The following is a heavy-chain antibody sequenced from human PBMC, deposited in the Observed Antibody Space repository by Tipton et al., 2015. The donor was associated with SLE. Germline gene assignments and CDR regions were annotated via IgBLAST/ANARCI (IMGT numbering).Heavy chain of an antibody. Sequence: TLSLTCTVSGGSISSSSYYWGWIRQPPGKGLEWIGSIYYSGSTYYNLSLKSRVTISVDTSKNQFSLKLSSVTAADTAVYYCARGYCSSTSCYRVYYYFDYWGQGTLVTVPS. CDR2: IYYSGST. J-gene: IGHJ4*02. D-gene: IGHD2-2*02. V-gene: IGHV4-39*07. CDR3: ARGYCSSTSCYRVYYYFDY. CDR1: GGSISSSSYY.